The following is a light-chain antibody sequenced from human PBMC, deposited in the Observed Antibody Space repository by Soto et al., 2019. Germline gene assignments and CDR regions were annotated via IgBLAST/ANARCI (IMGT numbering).Light chain of an antibody. CDR2: EVS. J-gene: IGLJ1*01. CDR3: SSYTSSSTYV. Sequence: QSALTQPASVSGSPGQSIAISCTGTSSDVGGYNYVSWYQQHPGKAPKLMISEVSNRPSGVSNRFSGSKSGNTASLTISGLHAEDEADYYCSSYTSSSTYVFGTGTQLTVL. CDR1: SSDVGGYNY. V-gene: IGLV2-14*01.